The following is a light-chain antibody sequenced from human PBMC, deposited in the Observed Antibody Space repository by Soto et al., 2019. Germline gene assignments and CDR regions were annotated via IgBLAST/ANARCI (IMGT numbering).Light chain of an antibody. Sequence: QSVLTQPPSASGTPGQRVTISCSGSRSNIGINYVYWYQQFPGTAPKLLIYTNNQRPSGVPDRFSGSKSDTSASLAISGLRSEDEADYYCAAWDDSLSGWVFGGGTKPPS. CDR2: TNN. J-gene: IGLJ3*02. CDR3: AAWDDSLSGWV. V-gene: IGLV1-47*01. CDR1: RSNIGINY.